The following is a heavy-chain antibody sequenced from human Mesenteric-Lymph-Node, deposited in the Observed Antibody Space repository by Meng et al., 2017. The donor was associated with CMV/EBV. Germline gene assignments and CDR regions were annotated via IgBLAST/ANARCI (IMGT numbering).Heavy chain of an antibody. CDR3: GRERWGLGDY. CDR1: GLTFSSYA. Sequence: GESLKISCVGSGLTFSSYAMHWVRQAPGKGLEWVSVIYSGGSTYYADSVKGRFTISRDNAKNTLYLQMNNLRVDDTAVYFCGRERWGLGDYWGQGTVVTVSS. CDR2: IYSGGST. V-gene: IGHV3-66*01. D-gene: IGHD2-21*02. J-gene: IGHJ4*02.